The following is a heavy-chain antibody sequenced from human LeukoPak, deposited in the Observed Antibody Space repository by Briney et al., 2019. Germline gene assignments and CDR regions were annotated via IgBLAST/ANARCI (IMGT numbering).Heavy chain of an antibody. J-gene: IGHJ3*02. V-gene: IGHV3-23*01. Sequence: GGSLRLSCAASGFTFSSYAMSWVRQAPGKGLEWVSSISGSSTYYADSVKGRFTISRDNSKNTLYLQMNSLRAEDTAVYYCAISDGYNRGDAFDIWGQGTMVTVSS. D-gene: IGHD5-24*01. CDR3: AISDGYNRGDAFDI. CDR2: ISGSST. CDR1: GFTFSSYA.